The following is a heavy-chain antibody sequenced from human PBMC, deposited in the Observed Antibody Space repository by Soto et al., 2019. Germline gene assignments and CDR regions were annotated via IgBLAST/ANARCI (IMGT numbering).Heavy chain of an antibody. CDR1: GGTFSSYA. Sequence: QVQLVQSGAEVKKPGSSVKVSCKASGGTFSSYAISWVRQAPGQGLEWMGGIMPIFGTANYAQKLQGRVTITADESTSTAYMELSSLRSEDTAVYYCVGWNYYYYGMDVWGQGTTVTVSS. CDR3: VGWNYYYYGMDV. V-gene: IGHV1-69*01. D-gene: IGHD6-19*01. CDR2: IMPIFGTA. J-gene: IGHJ6*02.